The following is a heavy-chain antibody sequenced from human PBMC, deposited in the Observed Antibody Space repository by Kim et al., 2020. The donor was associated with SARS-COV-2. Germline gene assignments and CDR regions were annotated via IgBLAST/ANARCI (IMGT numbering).Heavy chain of an antibody. V-gene: IGHV1-8*01. CDR3: ARVGAGSYYFPPKYFQH. D-gene: IGHD1-26*01. J-gene: IGHJ1*01. Sequence: FQGRVTMTRNTSISTAYMELSSLRSEDTAVYYCARVGAGSYYFPPKYFQHWGQGTLVTVSS.